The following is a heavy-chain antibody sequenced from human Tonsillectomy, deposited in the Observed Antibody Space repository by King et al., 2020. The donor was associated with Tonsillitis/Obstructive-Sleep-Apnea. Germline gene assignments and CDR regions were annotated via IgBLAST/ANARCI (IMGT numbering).Heavy chain of an antibody. CDR2: ISGSGGST. V-gene: IGHV3-23*04. CDR3: AKRSSGGSYYFDY. J-gene: IGHJ4*02. Sequence: DVQLVESGGGLVQPGGSLRLSCAASGFTFSSYAMSWVRQAPGKGLDWGSAISGSGGSTYYADSVKGRFTISRDNSKNTLYLQMNSLRAEDTAVYYCAKRSSGGSYYFDYWGQGTLVTVSS. D-gene: IGHD6-25*01. CDR1: GFTFSSYA.